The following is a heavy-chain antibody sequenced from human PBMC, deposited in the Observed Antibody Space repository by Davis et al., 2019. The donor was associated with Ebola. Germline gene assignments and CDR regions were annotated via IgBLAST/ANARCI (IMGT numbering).Heavy chain of an antibody. CDR1: GFSVSTNY. D-gene: IGHD4-17*01. CDR2: IYNIYTT. CDR3: ARAEDDYGDYLDAFDI. Sequence: LSLTCAASGFSVSTNYMSWVRQAAGKGLEWVSTIYNIYTTYYADSVKGRFTVSRDDSKNTLYLQMNDLRLEDTAMYYCARAEDDYGDYLDAFDIWGQGTLVTVSS. V-gene: IGHV3-53*01. J-gene: IGHJ3*02.